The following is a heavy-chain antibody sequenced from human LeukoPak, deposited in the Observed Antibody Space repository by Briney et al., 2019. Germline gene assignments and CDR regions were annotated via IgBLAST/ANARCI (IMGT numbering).Heavy chain of an antibody. CDR3: ARRYYDSSGHHDAFDI. V-gene: IGHV4-59*08. Sequence: SETLSLTCTVSGGSISGYYWSWIRQPPGKGLEWIGHIYYSGSTSYNPSLKSRVTISVDTPKNQFSLKLSSVTAADTAVYYCARRYYDSSGHHDAFDIWGQGTMVTVS. CDR2: IYYSGST. J-gene: IGHJ3*02. CDR1: GGSISGYY. D-gene: IGHD3-22*01.